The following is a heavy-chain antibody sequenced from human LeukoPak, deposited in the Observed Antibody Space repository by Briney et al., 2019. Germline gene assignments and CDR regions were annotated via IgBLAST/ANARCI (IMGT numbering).Heavy chain of an antibody. Sequence: ASVKVSCKASGYTFTSYGIIWVRQAPGQGLEWMGWISAYNGNTNYAQKLQGRVTMTTDTSTSTAYMELRSLRSDDTAVYYCATVAGTVGLATVWGQGTLVTVSS. V-gene: IGHV1-18*01. CDR1: GYTFTSYG. CDR3: ATVAGTVGLATV. J-gene: IGHJ4*02. D-gene: IGHD6-19*01. CDR2: ISAYNGNT.